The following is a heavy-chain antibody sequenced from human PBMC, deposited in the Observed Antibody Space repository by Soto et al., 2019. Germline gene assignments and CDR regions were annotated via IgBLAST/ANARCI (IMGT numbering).Heavy chain of an antibody. CDR2: TFPGNSET. CDR3: ARSRYYDTTGYYPFSYYYYGMDV. Sequence: PGESLKISCKGSGYSFTNYWIGWVRQMSGKGLELMGITFPGNSETRYSPPFQGHVTISADKSISTAYLQWSSLKASDTALYYCARSRYYDTTGYYPFSYYYYGMDVWGQGTTVTVSS. V-gene: IGHV5-51*01. J-gene: IGHJ6*02. D-gene: IGHD3-22*01. CDR1: GYSFTNYW.